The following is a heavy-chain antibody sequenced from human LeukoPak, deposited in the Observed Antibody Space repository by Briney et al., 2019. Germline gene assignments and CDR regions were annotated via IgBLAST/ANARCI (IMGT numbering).Heavy chain of an antibody. CDR3: AREEAKDTAMVTYAEYFDL. CDR2: IKQDGSEK. CDR1: GFPFSLYY. V-gene: IGHV3-7*03. D-gene: IGHD5-18*01. J-gene: IGHJ2*01. Sequence: GGSLRLSCAASGFPFSLYYMSGVRQAPGKGLEWVANIKQDGSEKYYVDSVKGRFTISRDNAKTSLYLQMNSLRAEDTAVYYCAREEAKDTAMVTYAEYFDLWGRGTLVTVSS.